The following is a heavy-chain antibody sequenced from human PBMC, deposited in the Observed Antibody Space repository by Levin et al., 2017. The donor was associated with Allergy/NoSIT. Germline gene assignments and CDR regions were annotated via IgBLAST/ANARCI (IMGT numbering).Heavy chain of an antibody. CDR2: ISYSGST. D-gene: IGHD3-22*01. V-gene: IGHV4-61*01. CDR1: GDSVSSSSYY. J-gene: IGHJ4*02. CDR3: ARSHDGSGYFN. Sequence: ESLKISCTVSGDSVSSSSYYWSWIRQPPGKGLEWIGYISYSGSTNYNPSLKSRVTISVDTSKNQFSLKLSSVTAADTAVYYCARSHDGSGYFNWGQGTLVTVSS.